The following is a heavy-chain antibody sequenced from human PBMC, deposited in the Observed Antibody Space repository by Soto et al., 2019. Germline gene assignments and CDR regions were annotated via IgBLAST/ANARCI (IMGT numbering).Heavy chain of an antibody. CDR2: ISSSSSTI. J-gene: IGHJ4*02. V-gene: IGHV3-48*02. CDR3: ARSLLTYYYDSSGYQELCYFYY. D-gene: IGHD3-22*01. Sequence: GGSLRLSCAASGFTFSSYSMNWVRQAPGKGLEWVSYISSSSSTIYYADSVKGRFTISRDNAKNSLYLQMNSLRDEDTAVYYCARSLLTYYYDSSGYQELCYFYYWGQGNLVTVSS. CDR1: GFTFSSYS.